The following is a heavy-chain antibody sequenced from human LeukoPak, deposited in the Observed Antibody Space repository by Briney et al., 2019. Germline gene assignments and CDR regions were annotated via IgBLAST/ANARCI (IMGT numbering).Heavy chain of an antibody. J-gene: IGHJ6*02. Sequence: KSSETLSLTCTVSGGSISSYYWSWIRQPPGKGLEWIGYIYYSGSTNYNPSLKSRVTISVDTSKNQFSLKLSSVTAADTAVYYCAADYGGNYYYGMDVWGQGTTVTVSS. CDR1: GGSISSYY. CDR3: AADYGGNYYYGMDV. CDR2: IYYSGST. V-gene: IGHV4-59*01. D-gene: IGHD4-17*01.